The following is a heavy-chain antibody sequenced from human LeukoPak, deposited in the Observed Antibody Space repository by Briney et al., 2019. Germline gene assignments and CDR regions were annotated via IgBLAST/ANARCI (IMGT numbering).Heavy chain of an antibody. Sequence: SETLSLTCTVSGGSISSYYWSWIQQPPGKGREWIGYIYHSGSTNYNPSLKSRVTISADTSKNQFSLNLTSVTAADTAVYYCARHVGEAHFDYWGQGTLVTVSS. CDR1: GGSISSYY. D-gene: IGHD3-16*01. J-gene: IGHJ4*02. CDR2: IYHSGST. CDR3: ARHVGEAHFDY. V-gene: IGHV4-59*08.